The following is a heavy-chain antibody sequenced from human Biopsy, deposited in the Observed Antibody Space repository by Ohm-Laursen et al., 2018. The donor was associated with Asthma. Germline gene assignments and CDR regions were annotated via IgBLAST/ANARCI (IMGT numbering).Heavy chain of an antibody. Sequence: GTLSLTCAVYPGSFSGFFWTWIRQSPGKGLEWIGETNERGVTNNNPSLKSRVIISIDTYWNRVSLKLTTVTAADTAVYYCARGPELDVWGQGTTVTVSS. CDR1: PGSFSGFF. V-gene: IGHV4-34*01. J-gene: IGHJ6*02. CDR2: TNERGVT. CDR3: ARGPELDV.